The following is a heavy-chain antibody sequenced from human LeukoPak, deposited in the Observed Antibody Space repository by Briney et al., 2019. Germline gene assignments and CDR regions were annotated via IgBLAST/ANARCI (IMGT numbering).Heavy chain of an antibody. CDR3: ARRGSGYSYGTFDY. CDR2: IYYSGST. Sequence: SETLSLTCTVSGGSISSYYWSWIRQPSGKGLEWIGYIYYSGSTNYNPSLKSRVTISVDTSKNQLSLKLSSVTAADTAVYYCARRGSGYSYGTFDYWGQGTLVTVSS. CDR1: GGSISSYY. J-gene: IGHJ4*02. V-gene: IGHV4-59*08. D-gene: IGHD5-18*01.